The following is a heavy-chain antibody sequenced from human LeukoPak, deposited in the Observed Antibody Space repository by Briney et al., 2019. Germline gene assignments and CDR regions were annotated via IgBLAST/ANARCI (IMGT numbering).Heavy chain of an antibody. CDR3: ARVPTIMITFGGVIPNNWFDP. J-gene: IGHJ5*02. CDR1: GFTFSSYS. V-gene: IGHV3-21*01. CDR2: ISSSSSYI. D-gene: IGHD3-16*02. Sequence: GGSLRLSCAASGFTFSSYSMNWVRQAPGKGLEWVSSISSSSSYIYYADSVKGRFTISRDDAKNSLYLEMDSLRAEDTAVYYCARVPTIMITFGGVIPNNWFDPWGQGTLVTVSS.